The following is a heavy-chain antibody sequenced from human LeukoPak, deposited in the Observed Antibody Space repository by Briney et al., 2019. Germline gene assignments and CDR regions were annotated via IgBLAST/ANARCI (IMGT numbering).Heavy chain of an antibody. CDR1: GFTFSSYW. J-gene: IGHJ4*02. CDR3: RYFLPHFDY. Sequence: TGGSLRLSCAASGFTFSSYWMSWVRQAPGKGLEWVSGISGSGGSANYADSVKGRFTISRDNSKNTLYLQMNSLRVEDTAVYYCRYFLPHFDYWGQGTLVTVSS. V-gene: IGHV3-23*01. D-gene: IGHD2/OR15-2a*01. CDR2: ISGSGGSA.